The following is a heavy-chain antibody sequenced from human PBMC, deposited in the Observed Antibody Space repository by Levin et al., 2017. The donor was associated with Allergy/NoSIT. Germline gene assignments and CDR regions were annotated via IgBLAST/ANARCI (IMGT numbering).Heavy chain of an antibody. CDR2: ISGGGGST. CDR1: GFTFNSYA. J-gene: IGHJ6*02. CDR3: AKSLASGNYYYNYVMDV. Sequence: SCAASGFTFNSYAMNWVRQAPGKGLERVAGISGGGGSTYYADSVKGRVTISRDNSKNTLYLQMNSLRAEDTAVYYCAKSLASGNYYYNYVMDVWGQGTTVTVSS. V-gene: IGHV3-23*01. D-gene: IGHD3-10*01.